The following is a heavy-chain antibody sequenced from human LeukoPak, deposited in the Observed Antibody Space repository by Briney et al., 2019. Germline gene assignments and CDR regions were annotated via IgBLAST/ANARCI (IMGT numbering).Heavy chain of an antibody. J-gene: IGHJ6*02. Sequence: AGSLRLSCAASGFTFRNYARSWLRQAPGKGLFWVSTISNSADATYYADSVKGRFIISRDNSKNSLYLQMNSLRAEDTGEYYCAKTQTGYCSSTSCLYGMDGWGQGTTVTVS. CDR1: GFTFRNYA. D-gene: IGHD2-2*01. CDR2: ISNSADAT. CDR3: AKTQTGYCSSTSCLYGMDG. V-gene: IGHV3-23*01.